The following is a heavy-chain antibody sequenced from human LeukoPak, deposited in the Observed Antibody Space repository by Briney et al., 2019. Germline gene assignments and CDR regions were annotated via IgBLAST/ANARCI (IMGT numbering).Heavy chain of an antibody. Sequence: GGSLRLSCTASGFTFSGYAMSWVRQAPGKGLEWVSAISGSGGSTYYADSVKGRFTISRDNSKNTLYLQMNSLRAEDTAVYYCAKDREAIVVVILDYWGQGTLVTVSS. CDR2: ISGSGGST. CDR3: AKDREAIVVVILDY. V-gene: IGHV3-23*01. J-gene: IGHJ4*02. CDR1: GFTFSGYA. D-gene: IGHD3-22*01.